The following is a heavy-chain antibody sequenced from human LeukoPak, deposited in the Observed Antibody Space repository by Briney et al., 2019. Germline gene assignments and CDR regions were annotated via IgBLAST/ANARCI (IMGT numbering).Heavy chain of an antibody. D-gene: IGHD4-23*01. CDR2: IYYSGST. V-gene: IGHV4-59*01. CDR1: GGSLSSYY. Sequence: SETLSLTCTVSGGSLSSYYWSWIRQPPGRGLEWIGYIYYSGSTNYNPSLKSRVPISVDTSKNQFSLKLSSVTAADTAVYYCARFGGNYGWFDPWGQGTLVTVSS. CDR3: ARFGGNYGWFDP. J-gene: IGHJ5*02.